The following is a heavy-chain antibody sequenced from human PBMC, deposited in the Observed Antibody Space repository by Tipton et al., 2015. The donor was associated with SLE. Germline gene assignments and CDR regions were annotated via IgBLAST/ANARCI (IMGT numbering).Heavy chain of an antibody. D-gene: IGHD6-19*01. CDR3: AREKENTGWFWLNAFDV. V-gene: IGHV4-61*02. CDR1: GGSISSGNYY. J-gene: IGHJ3*01. CDR2: IYKTGIT. Sequence: TLSLTCTVSGGSISSGNYYWNWIRQPAGKGLEWIGRIYKTGITNYNPSLKGRLSMSVDTSKAHFSLNLNSVTAADTAIYYCAREKENTGWFWLNAFDVWGRGTLVTVST.